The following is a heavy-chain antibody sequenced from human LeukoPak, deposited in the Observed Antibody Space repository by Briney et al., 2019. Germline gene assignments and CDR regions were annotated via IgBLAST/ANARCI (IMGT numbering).Heavy chain of an antibody. Sequence: GGSLRLSCAASGFTFSTYEMTWVRQAPGRGLEWVSYISSSGSTKYYADSVKGRFTISRDNAKNSLSLQMNSLRAEDTAVYYCTRENERMEGTEAFDIWGQRTMVTVSS. J-gene: IGHJ3*02. V-gene: IGHV3-48*03. CDR1: GFTFSTYE. CDR2: ISSSGSTK. D-gene: IGHD1-1*01. CDR3: TRENERMEGTEAFDI.